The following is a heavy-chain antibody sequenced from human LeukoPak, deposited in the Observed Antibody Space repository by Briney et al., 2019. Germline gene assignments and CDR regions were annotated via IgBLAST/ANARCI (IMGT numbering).Heavy chain of an antibody. D-gene: IGHD4-11*01. Sequence: GESLKISRKGSGYSFNSYWIGWVRQVPGKGLEWMGIIYPGDSDTRYSPSFQGQVTISADKSISTAYLQWSSLKASDTATYYCARQRGSNDYNPFDYWGQGTLVTVSS. CDR2: IYPGDSDT. V-gene: IGHV5-51*01. CDR3: ARQRGSNDYNPFDY. CDR1: GYSFNSYW. J-gene: IGHJ4*02.